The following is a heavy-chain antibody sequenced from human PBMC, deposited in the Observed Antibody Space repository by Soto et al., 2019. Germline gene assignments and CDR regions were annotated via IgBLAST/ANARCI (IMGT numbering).Heavy chain of an antibody. CDR2: INPNGGT. CDR1: GYTLTDNY. Sequence: ASVKVSCKASGYTLTDNYMHCVLKAPGQGLEWMGCINPNGGTNYAQKFQGRVTMTRDTSISTAYMELSRLRSDDTAVYYCARSLTTLTTLLDYWGQGTLVTVSS. J-gene: IGHJ4*02. D-gene: IGHD4-17*01. CDR3: ARSLTTLTTLLDY. V-gene: IGHV1-2*02.